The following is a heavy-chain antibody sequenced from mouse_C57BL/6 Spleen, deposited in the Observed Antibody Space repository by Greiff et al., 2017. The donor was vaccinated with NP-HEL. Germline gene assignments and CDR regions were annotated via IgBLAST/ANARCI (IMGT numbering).Heavy chain of an antibody. D-gene: IGHD2-3*01. CDR1: GYTFTDYY. J-gene: IGHJ2*01. CDR3: AREGYDPPYFDY. Sequence: QVHVKQSGPELVKPGASVKISCKASGYTFTDYYINWVKQRPGQGLEWIGWIFPGSGSTYYNEKFKGKATLTVDKSSSTAYMLLSSLTSEDSAVYFCAREGYDPPYFDYWGKGTTLTVSS. CDR2: IFPGSGST. V-gene: IGHV1-75*01.